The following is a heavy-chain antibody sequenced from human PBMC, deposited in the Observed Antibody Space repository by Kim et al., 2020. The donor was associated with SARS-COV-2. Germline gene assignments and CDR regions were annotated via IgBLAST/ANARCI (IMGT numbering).Heavy chain of an antibody. CDR3: ARVGGYLGEPNFDY. Sequence: AQTFQGRVTITADESKSTAYMELGSLRSEDTAVYYCARVGGYLGEPNFDYWGQGTLVTVSS. D-gene: IGHD3-10*01. V-gene: IGHV1-69*01. J-gene: IGHJ4*02.